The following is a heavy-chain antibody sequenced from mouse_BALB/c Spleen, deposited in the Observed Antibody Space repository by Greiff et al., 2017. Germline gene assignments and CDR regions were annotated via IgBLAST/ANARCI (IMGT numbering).Heavy chain of an antibody. Sequence: EVQGVESGGGLVQPKGSLKLSCAASGFTFNTYAMNWVRQAPGKGLEWVARIRSKSNNYATYYADSVKDRFTISRDDSQSMLYLQMNNLKTEDTAMYYCVRPSSGAMDYRGQGNSVTGSS. CDR1: GFTFNTYA. V-gene: IGHV10-1*02. D-gene: IGHD6-1*01. J-gene: IGHJ4*01. CDR3: VRPSSGAMDY. CDR2: IRSKSNNYAT.